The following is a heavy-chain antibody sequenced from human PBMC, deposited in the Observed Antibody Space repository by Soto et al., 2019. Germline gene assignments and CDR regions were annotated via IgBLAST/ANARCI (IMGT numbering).Heavy chain of an antibody. CDR3: ARVWFGELFSFYFDY. CDR2: IYYSGST. D-gene: IGHD3-10*01. J-gene: IGHJ4*02. Sequence: QVQLQESGPGLVKPSQTLSLTCTVSGGSISSGGYYWSWIRQHPGKGLEWIGYIYYSGSTYYNPSHKSRVTISVDTSKNQFSLKLSSVTAADTAVYYCARVWFGELFSFYFDYWGQGTLVTVSS. CDR1: GGSISSGGYY. V-gene: IGHV4-31*03.